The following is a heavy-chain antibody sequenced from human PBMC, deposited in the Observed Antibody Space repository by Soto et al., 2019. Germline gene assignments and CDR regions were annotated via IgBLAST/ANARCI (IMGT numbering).Heavy chain of an antibody. V-gene: IGHV4-34*01. CDR1: GGSFSGYY. CDR2: INHSGST. Sequence: SETLSLTCAVYGGSFSGYYWSWIRQPPGKGREWIGEINHSGSTNYNPSLKSRVTISVDTSKNQFSLKLSSVTAADTAVYYCARGLYYDFWSGYFPNWYFDLWGRGTLVTVSS. D-gene: IGHD3-3*01. CDR3: ARGLYYDFWSGYFPNWYFDL. J-gene: IGHJ2*01.